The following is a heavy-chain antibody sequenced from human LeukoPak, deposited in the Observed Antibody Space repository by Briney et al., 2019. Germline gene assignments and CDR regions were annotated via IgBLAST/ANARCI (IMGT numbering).Heavy chain of an antibody. D-gene: IGHD3-3*02. V-gene: IGHV3-30*02. CDR2: TRYEGSIK. J-gene: IGHJ6*03. Sequence: PGGSLRLSCAASGLTFNNYGMHWVRQAPGKGLESGAFTRYEGSIKGYADSVKGRFTISRDNSKNMLYLEMNSLRTDDTALYYCAKERLLGYFYMDVWGKGTTVTVSS. CDR3: AKERLLGYFYMDV. CDR1: GLTFNNYG.